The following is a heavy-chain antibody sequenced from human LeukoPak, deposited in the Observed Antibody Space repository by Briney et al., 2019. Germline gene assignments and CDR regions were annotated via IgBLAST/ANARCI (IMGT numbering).Heavy chain of an antibody. J-gene: IGHJ4*02. CDR1: GGSISSYY. D-gene: IGHD6-13*01. CDR2: IYYSGST. CDR3: ASSLAGTLIY. V-gene: IGHV4-59*08. Sequence: SETLSLTCTVSGGSISSYYWSWIRQPPGKGLEWIGYIYYSGSTNYNPSLKSRVTISVDTSKNQFSLKLSSVTAADTAVYYCASSLAGTLIYWGQGTLVTVSS.